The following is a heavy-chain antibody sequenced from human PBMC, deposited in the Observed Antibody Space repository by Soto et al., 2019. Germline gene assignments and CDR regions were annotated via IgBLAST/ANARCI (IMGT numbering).Heavy chain of an antibody. V-gene: IGHV1-3*01. J-gene: IGHJ4*02. CDR3: TRLETAY. Sequence: QVQLVQSGAEVKRPGASVKVFCKASGYTFTTHTMHWVRQAPGQGLEGMGWMNGGNGNTKYSQKFQGRVTFTRDTFASTAYMELSSLRSKDTAVYYCTRLETAYWGQGTLVTVSS. D-gene: IGHD2-21*02. CDR2: MNGGNGNT. CDR1: GYTFTTHT.